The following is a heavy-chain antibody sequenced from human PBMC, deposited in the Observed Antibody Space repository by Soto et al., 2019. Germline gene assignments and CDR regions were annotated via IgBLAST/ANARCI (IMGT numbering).Heavy chain of an antibody. CDR2: INHSGST. CDR3: ARGLEPHSRWYRARGFDP. Sequence: SETLSLTCAVYGGSFSGYYWSWIRQPPGKGLEWIGEINHSGSTNYNPSLKSRVTISVDTSKNQFSLKLSSVTAADTAVYYCARGLEPHSRWYRARGFDPWGQGTLVTVSS. J-gene: IGHJ5*02. V-gene: IGHV4-34*01. D-gene: IGHD6-13*01. CDR1: GGSFSGYY.